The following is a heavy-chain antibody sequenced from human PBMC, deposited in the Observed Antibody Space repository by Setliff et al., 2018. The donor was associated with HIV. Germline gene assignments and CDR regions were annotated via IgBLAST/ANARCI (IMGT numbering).Heavy chain of an antibody. Sequence: SGPTLVTPTQTLTLTCTLSGFSLTPRGASVGWIRQPPGRALAWLALIYWNGDERYSASLQGRLSIAKDTSRNQVVLTLTNMSPDDTATYFCAHGRTGIAPPDFDYWGPGSLVTVSS. D-gene: IGHD7-27*01. J-gene: IGHJ4*02. CDR2: IYWNGDE. CDR1: GFSLTPRGAS. CDR3: AHGRTGIAPPDFDY. V-gene: IGHV2-5*01.